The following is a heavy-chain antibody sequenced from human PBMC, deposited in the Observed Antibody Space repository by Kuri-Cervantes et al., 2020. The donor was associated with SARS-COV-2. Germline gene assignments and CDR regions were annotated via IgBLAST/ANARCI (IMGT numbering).Heavy chain of an antibody. CDR1: GFTFSSYA. CDR2: ISGSGGST. D-gene: IGHD6-19*01. J-gene: IGHJ4*02. V-gene: IGHV3-23*01. CDR3: AKDSVVGSGRFFDY. Sequence: LSLTCAASGFTFSSYAMSWVRQAPGKGLEWVSAISGSGGSTYYADSVKGRFTISRDNSKNTLYLQMNSLRAEDTAVYYCAKDSVVGSGRFFDYWGQGTLVTVSS.